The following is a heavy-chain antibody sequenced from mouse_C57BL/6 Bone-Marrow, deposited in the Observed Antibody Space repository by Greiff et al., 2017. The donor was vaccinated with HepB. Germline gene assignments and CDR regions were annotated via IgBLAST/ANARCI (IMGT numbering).Heavy chain of an antibody. CDR3: ARSPDSSGAAWFAY. D-gene: IGHD3-2*02. J-gene: IGHJ3*01. V-gene: IGHV1-55*01. CDR1: GYTFTSYW. Sequence: QVQLQQPGAELVKPGASVKMSCKASGYTFTSYWITWVKQRPGQGLEWIGDIYPGSGSTNYNEKFKSKATLTVDTSSSTAYMQLSSLTSEDSAVYYCARSPDSSGAAWFAYWGQGTLVTVSA. CDR2: IYPGSGST.